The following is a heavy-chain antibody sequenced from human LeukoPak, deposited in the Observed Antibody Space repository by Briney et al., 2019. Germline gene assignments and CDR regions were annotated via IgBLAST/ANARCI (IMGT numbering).Heavy chain of an antibody. CDR1: GFTFSSYA. CDR3: ARVARGNYYHFDS. CDR2: ISSNSEAT. Sequence: GGSLRLSCAASGFTFSSYAMSWVRQAPGKGLEWVSYISSNSEATSYADSVKGRFTSSRDYARNSLYLHMTSLRAEDTAVYYCARVARGNYYHFDSWGQGTLVTVSS. D-gene: IGHD1-26*01. J-gene: IGHJ4*02. V-gene: IGHV3-48*04.